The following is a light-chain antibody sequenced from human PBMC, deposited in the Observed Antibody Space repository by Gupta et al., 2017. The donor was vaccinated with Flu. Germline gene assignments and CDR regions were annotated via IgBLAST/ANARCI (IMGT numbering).Light chain of an antibody. CDR3: SSHADRGTWV. Sequence: SAPTQPRSVSGSPGQLVNISCTGTSNDVGGSNRVSWYEKRPGNAPKLILYDVTERASGVPDCFSGSKSGYTASLTISGREEDEEADYYCSSHADRGTWVFGNGTTVTVL. J-gene: IGLJ1*01. CDR2: DVT. CDR1: SNDVGGSNR. V-gene: IGLV2-11*01.